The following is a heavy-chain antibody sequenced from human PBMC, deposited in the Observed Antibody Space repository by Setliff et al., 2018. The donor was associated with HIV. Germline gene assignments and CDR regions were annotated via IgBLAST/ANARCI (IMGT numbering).Heavy chain of an antibody. CDR3: ASRSYGSSDYHYYMDV. Sequence: ASVKVSCKASGYTFTSYGISWVRQAPGQGLEWMGWISAYNGNTNYAQKLQGRVTMTTDTSTSTAYMELRSLRSDDTAVYYCASRSYGSSDYHYYMDVWGKGTTVTVSS. D-gene: IGHD5-18*01. J-gene: IGHJ6*03. V-gene: IGHV1-18*01. CDR2: ISAYNGNT. CDR1: GYTFTSYG.